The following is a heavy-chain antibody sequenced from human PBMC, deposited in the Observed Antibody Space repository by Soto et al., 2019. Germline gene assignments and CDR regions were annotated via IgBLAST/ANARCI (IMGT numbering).Heavy chain of an antibody. V-gene: IGHV4-4*02. D-gene: IGHD5-12*01. CDR1: GGSISSSNW. J-gene: IGHJ6*02. Sequence: QVQLQESGPGLVKPSGTLSLTCAVSGGSISSSNWWSCVRQPPGKGLEWIGEIYHSGINNYNPFLMSRVTISVDKAKNQVSRKLSSVTAAETGVYYCARAFDLVVTIGWVMDVWGQGTTVTVSS. CDR2: IYHSGIN. CDR3: ARAFDLVVTIGWVMDV.